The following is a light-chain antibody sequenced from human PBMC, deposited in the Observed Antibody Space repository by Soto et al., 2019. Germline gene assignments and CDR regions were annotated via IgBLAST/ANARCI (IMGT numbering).Light chain of an antibody. V-gene: IGLV1-44*01. CDR1: SSNIGSNT. CDR2: SND. CDR3: APWDDRLNAPV. J-gene: IGLJ2*01. Sequence: QSVLTQPPSASGTPGQRVTISCSGSSSNIGSNTVNWYQQLPGTAPKLLIYSNDQRPSGVPDRFSGSKSGTSASLAISGLHSEYEADYDCAPWDDRLNAPVSGGGTQRTVL.